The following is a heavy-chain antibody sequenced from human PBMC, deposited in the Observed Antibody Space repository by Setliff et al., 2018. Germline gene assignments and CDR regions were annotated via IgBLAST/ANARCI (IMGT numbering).Heavy chain of an antibody. D-gene: IGHD6-19*01. CDR1: GGSISSYY. J-gene: IGHJ4*02. V-gene: IGHV4-4*07. CDR2: IYIGGTT. CDR3: ARVGDHQTYSSGWYLDY. Sequence: SETLSLTCTVSGGSISSYYWSWIRQPAGKGLEWIGHIYIGGTTYYNPSLKSRVTISVDTSKNQFSLKLSSVTAADTAVYYCARVGDHQTYSSGWYLDYWGQG.